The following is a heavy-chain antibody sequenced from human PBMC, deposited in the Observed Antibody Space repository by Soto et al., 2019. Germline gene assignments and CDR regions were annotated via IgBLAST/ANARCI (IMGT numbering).Heavy chain of an antibody. CDR3: ARGKKNDYVWGSYRNPAYYYGMDV. J-gene: IGHJ6*02. Sequence: PSETLSLTCTVSGGSINSYYWSWIRQPPGKGLEWIGYIFYSGSTNSNPSLKSRVTISMDTSKNQFSLKLSSVTAADTAVYFCARGKKNDYVWGSYRNPAYYYGMDVWGQGTTVTVSS. CDR2: IFYSGST. D-gene: IGHD3-16*02. CDR1: GGSINSYY. V-gene: IGHV4-59*01.